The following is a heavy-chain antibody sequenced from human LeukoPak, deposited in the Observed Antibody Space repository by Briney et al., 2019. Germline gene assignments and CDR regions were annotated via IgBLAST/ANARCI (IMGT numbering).Heavy chain of an antibody. V-gene: IGHV3-11*04. D-gene: IGHD3-22*01. CDR2: ISSSGSII. CDR3: ARVGYDSSGRFDY. J-gene: IGHJ4*02. Sequence: GGSLRLSCAASGFTFSDYYMTWIRQAPGKGLEWVSYISSSGSIIYYAEYVKGRFIISSDNAKNSLYLQMNSLRAEDTAVYFCARVGYDSSGRFDYWGQGTLVTVSS. CDR1: GFTFSDYY.